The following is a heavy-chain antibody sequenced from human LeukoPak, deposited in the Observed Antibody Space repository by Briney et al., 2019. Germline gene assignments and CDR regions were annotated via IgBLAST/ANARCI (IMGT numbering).Heavy chain of an antibody. J-gene: IGHJ4*02. D-gene: IGHD2-2*01. V-gene: IGHV3-23*01. CDR1: GFTFSSYA. CDR3: AKVETSGGANCYALDY. Sequence: GRSLRLSCAASGFTFSSYAMTWVRQAPDKGLEWVSAISGSDGSTYYADSAKGRFTISRDDSHNTLYLQMNSLSAEHTAVYYCAKVETSGGANCYALDYWGQGTLVTVSS. CDR2: ISGSDGST.